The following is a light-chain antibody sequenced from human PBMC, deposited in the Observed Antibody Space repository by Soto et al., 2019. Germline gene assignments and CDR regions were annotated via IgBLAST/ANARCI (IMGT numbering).Light chain of an antibody. CDR1: QSVSSN. Sequence: IVLTQSPGTLTLSPGERPTLSCRASQSVSSNLAWYQQKPGQAPRLLIYGASTRATGIPARFSGSGSGTDFTLTISRLEPEDFAVYYCQHRVAFGQGTKVDIK. J-gene: IGKJ1*01. V-gene: IGKV3-20*01. CDR3: QHRVA. CDR2: GAS.